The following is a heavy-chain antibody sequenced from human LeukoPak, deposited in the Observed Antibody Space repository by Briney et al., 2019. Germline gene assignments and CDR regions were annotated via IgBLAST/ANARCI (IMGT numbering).Heavy chain of an antibody. Sequence: GGSLRLSCAASGFTFSTYWMNWVRQAPGKGLEWVAIIKQDGSEEFYVDSVKGRFIISRDNAKNSLYLQMNSLRVEDTAVYYCVGGTGWRLDSWGQGTLVTVSS. CDR3: VGGTGWRLDS. V-gene: IGHV3-7*05. CDR1: GFTFSTYW. CDR2: IKQDGSEE. J-gene: IGHJ1*01. D-gene: IGHD6-19*01.